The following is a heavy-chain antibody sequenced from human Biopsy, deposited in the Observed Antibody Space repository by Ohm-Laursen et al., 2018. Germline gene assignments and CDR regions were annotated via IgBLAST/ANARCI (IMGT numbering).Heavy chain of an antibody. CDR2: ISGTGTT. D-gene: IGHD3-3*01. CDR3: ARLFRQDDYWNDDPPDGFDV. V-gene: IGHV4-61*08. J-gene: IGHJ3*01. Sequence: SQTLSLTCTVSGGSIGGSGDYWSWIRQPPGKGLEWIGYISGTGTTNYNPSLRGRVAMSVDTSKNQFSLQLTSVTAADTAMFFCARLFRQDDYWNDDPPDGFDVWGQGTMVTVSS. CDR1: GGSIGGSGDY.